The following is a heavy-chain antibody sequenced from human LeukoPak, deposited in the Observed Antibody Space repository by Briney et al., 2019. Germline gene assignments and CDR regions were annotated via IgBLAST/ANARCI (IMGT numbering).Heavy chain of an antibody. D-gene: IGHD3-10*01. CDR2: ISAYNGNT. V-gene: IGHV1-18*01. Sequence: ASVKVSCKASGYTFSSYGISWVRQAPGQGLEWMGWISAYNGNTDYAQNLRGRVTMTTDTSTSTAYMELRSLRSDDTAVYYCARDSVDGSGTYYSDSPDYWGQGTLASVSS. CDR1: GYTFSSYG. J-gene: IGHJ4*02. CDR3: ARDSVDGSGTYYSDSPDY.